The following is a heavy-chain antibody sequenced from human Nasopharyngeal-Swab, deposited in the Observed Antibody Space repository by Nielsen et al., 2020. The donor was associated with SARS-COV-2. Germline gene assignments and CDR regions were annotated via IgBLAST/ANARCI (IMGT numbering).Heavy chain of an antibody. V-gene: IGHV1-18*04. D-gene: IGHD3-16*02. J-gene: IGHJ4*02. CDR2: ISTYNGDT. Sequence: ASVKVSCKASGYTFSSYGISWVRQAPGQGLEWMGWISTYNGDTNYGQKFQGRVTMTTDTATNTAYMELRSLRSDDTAVYHCARDLFVWGSCRNFDYWGQGTRVTVSS. CDR3: ARDLFVWGSCRNFDY. CDR1: GYTFSSYG.